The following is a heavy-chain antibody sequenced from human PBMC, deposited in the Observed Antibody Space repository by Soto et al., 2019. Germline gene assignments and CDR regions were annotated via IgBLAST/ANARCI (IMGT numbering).Heavy chain of an antibody. V-gene: IGHV3-33*01. Sequence: QVQLVESGGAVVQPGRSLRLSCAASGFTFSTYAMHWVRQAPCTGLEWVAVIRYDGSNKYYADSVKGRFTISRDNSKNTVSLEINNLRADDTALYYCAVTNRGLGRDYWGHGTQVTVSS. J-gene: IGHJ4*01. D-gene: IGHD3-10*01. CDR1: GFTFSTYA. CDR3: AVTNRGLGRDY. CDR2: IRYDGSNK.